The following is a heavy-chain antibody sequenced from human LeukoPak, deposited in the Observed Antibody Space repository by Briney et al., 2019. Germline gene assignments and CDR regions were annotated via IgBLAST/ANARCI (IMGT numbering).Heavy chain of an antibody. CDR3: AKEDYDSSGYYSDY. D-gene: IGHD3-22*01. J-gene: IGHJ4*02. CDR2: ISYDGSNK. Sequence: GGSLRLSCAASGFTFSSYGMHWVRQAPGKGLEWVAVISYDGSNKYYADSVKGRFTISRDNSKNTLYLQMNSLRAEDTAVYYCAKEDYDSSGYYSDYWGQGTLVSVSS. CDR1: GFTFSSYG. V-gene: IGHV3-30*18.